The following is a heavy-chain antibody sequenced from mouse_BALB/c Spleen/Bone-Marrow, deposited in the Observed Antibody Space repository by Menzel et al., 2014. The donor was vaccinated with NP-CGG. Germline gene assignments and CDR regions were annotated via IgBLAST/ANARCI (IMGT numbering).Heavy chain of an antibody. V-gene: IGHV4-1*02. CDR2: INPDSSTI. Sequence: VQLQQSGGGLVQPGGSLKLSCAASGFDFSRYWMSWVRQAPGKGLEWIGEINPDSSTINYTPSLKDKFIIPRDNAKNTLYLQMSKVRSEDTALYYCARNGYYGYSDYWGQGTTLTVSS. CDR3: ARNGYYGYSDY. J-gene: IGHJ2*01. CDR1: GFDFSRYW. D-gene: IGHD2-1*01.